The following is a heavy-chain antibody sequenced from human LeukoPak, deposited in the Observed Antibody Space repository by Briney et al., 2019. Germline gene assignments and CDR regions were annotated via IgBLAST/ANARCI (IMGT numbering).Heavy chain of an antibody. J-gene: IGHJ4*02. CDR1: GGTFSSYS. CDR2: IIPISGTA. Sequence: SVKVSFKASGGTFSSYSISWVRQAPGQGLEWMGGIIPISGTANYAQKFQGRVTITADKSTSTAYMELSSLRSEDTAVYYCARDKTVTNAFYYFAYWGQGTLVTVSS. V-gene: IGHV1-69*06. D-gene: IGHD4-17*01. CDR3: ARDKTVTNAFYYFAY.